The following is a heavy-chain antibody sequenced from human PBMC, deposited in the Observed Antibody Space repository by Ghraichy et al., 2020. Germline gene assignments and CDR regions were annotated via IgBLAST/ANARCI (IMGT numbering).Heavy chain of an antibody. CDR1: GFTVSTNY. CDR2: IYSGGVT. CDR3: SRPEGRSDGMDV. Sequence: GGSLRLSCTASGFTVSTNYMTWVRQAPGKGLEWVSTIYSGGVTNYAESVKGRFTISRDNSKNTVFLQVSSLRGEDTAVYYCSRPEGRSDGMDVWGQGTTVTVS. J-gene: IGHJ6*02. V-gene: IGHV3-53*01. D-gene: IGHD3-3*01.